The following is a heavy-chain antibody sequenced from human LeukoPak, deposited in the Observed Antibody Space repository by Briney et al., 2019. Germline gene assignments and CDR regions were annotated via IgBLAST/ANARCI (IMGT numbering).Heavy chain of an antibody. V-gene: IGHV4-59*11. CDR1: GGSISSHY. CDR2: IYYSGST. D-gene: IGHD1-14*01. J-gene: IGHJ1*01. Sequence: SETLSLTCTVSGGSISSHYWSWIRQPPGKGPEWIGYIYYSGSTNYNPSLKSRVTISVDTSKNQFSLKLSSVTAADTAVYYCARGLPEGYFQHWGQGTLVTVSS. CDR3: ARGLPEGYFQH.